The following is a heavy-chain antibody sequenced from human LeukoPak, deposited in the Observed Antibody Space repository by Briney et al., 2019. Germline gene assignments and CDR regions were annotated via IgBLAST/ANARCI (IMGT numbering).Heavy chain of an antibody. V-gene: IGHV3-21*01. CDR3: ARDYYDSSGYPPYFDY. D-gene: IGHD3-22*01. Sequence: GGSLRLSCAASGFTFSSYWMNWVRQAPGKGLEWVSSISSSSYIYYADSVKGRFTISRDNAKNSLYLQMNSLRAEDTAVYYCARDYYDSSGYPPYFDYWGQGTLVTVSS. CDR1: GFTFSSYW. CDR2: ISSSSYI. J-gene: IGHJ4*02.